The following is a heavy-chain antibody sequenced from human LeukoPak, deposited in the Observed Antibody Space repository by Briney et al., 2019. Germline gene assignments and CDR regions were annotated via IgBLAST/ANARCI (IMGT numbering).Heavy chain of an antibody. CDR1: GGSISSYY. CDR3: ARGGYYDSSGLDIDY. D-gene: IGHD3-22*01. CDR2: IYYSGST. V-gene: IGHV4-59*01. Sequence: SETLSLTCTVSGGSISSYYWSWIRQPPGKGLEWIGYIYYSGSTNYNPSLKSRDTISVDTSKNQFSLKLSSVTAADTAVYYCARGGYYDSSGLDIDYWGQGTLVTVSS. J-gene: IGHJ4*02.